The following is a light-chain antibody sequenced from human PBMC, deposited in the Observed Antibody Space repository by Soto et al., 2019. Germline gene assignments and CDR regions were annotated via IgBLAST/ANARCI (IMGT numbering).Light chain of an antibody. CDR2: DAS. V-gene: IGKV3-11*01. Sequence: ETVLTQSPVTLSLSPGERATLSCRASQSVGSYLAWYQQKPGQAPRLLIYDASSRAPGVPARFSGSGSGTDFTLTISSLEPEDFATYYCQQANSFPLTFGGGTKVEIK. CDR3: QQANSFPLT. CDR1: QSVGSY. J-gene: IGKJ4*01.